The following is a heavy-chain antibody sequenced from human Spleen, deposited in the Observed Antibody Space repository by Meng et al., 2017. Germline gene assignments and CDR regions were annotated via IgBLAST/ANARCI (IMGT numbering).Heavy chain of an antibody. Sequence: GESLKISCLASGFTFETYEMNWVRQAPGKGLEWVGLIWYDGSNEEYGDSVKGRFTISRDTSKNTLYLQMNSLRDDDTAVYYCARQYSSGWNDYWGQGTLVT. CDR1: GFTFETYE. CDR2: IWYDGSNE. CDR3: ARQYSSGWNDY. D-gene: IGHD6-19*01. J-gene: IGHJ4*02. V-gene: IGHV3-33*08.